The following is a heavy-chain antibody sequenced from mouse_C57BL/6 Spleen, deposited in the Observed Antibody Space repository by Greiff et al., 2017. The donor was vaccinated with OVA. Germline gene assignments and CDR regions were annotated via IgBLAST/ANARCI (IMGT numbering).Heavy chain of an antibody. CDR3: ASPFYGYDAPYAMDY. V-gene: IGHV1-4*01. CDR1: GYTFTSYT. J-gene: IGHJ4*01. CDR2: INPSSGYT. D-gene: IGHD2-2*01. Sequence: QVQLQQSGAELARPGASVKMSCKASGYTFTSYTMHWVKQRPGQGLEWIGYINPSSGYTKYNQKFKDKATLTADKSSSTAYMQLSSLTSEDSAVYYCASPFYGYDAPYAMDYWGQGTSVTVSS.